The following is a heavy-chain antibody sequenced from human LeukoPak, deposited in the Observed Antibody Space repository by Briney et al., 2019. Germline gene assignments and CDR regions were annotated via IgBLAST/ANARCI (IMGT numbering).Heavy chain of an antibody. Sequence: GGSLRLSCAASGFPVDSNYMNWVRQAPGKGLEWVANVDQDGSEKYYVGSVKGRFTISRDNAKNSLYLQMNSLRVEDTAVYYCARGWASSRRKAFDIWGQGTIVTVSS. D-gene: IGHD3-16*01. CDR2: VDQDGSEK. J-gene: IGHJ3*02. CDR3: ARGWASSRRKAFDI. CDR1: GFPVDSNY. V-gene: IGHV3-7*03.